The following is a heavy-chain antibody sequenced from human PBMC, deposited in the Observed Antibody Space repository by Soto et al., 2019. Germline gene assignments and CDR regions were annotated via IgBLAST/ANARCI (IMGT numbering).Heavy chain of an antibody. CDR2: ISWNSAII. CDR1: GFAFADFA. V-gene: IGHV3-9*01. CDR3: AKDISYYDSSGYFDY. J-gene: IGHJ4*02. Sequence: EVQLVESGGDLVQPGKSLRLSCAASGFAFADFAMHWVRQAPGKGLEWISGISWNSAIIGYADSVKGRFTISRDNAKNSLYLQMTSLRAEYNALYYCAKDISYYDSSGYFDYWGQGVVVTVSA. D-gene: IGHD3-22*01.